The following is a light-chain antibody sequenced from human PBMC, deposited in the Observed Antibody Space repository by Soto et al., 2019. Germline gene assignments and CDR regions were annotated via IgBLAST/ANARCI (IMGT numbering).Light chain of an antibody. CDR1: QGISNW. CDR3: QQASAFPIT. Sequence: DIQMTQSPSFVSASVGDRVTVTCRASQGISNWLAWYQQKPGKAPKLLIYTASTLVSGVPSRFSGSGSGTDFTLTISSLQPEDFATSYCQQASAFPITFGQGTRLEIK. V-gene: IGKV1-12*01. J-gene: IGKJ5*01. CDR2: TAS.